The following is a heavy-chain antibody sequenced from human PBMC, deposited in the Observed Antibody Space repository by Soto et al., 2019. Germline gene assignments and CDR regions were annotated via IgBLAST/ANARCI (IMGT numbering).Heavy chain of an antibody. CDR1: GFTFSSYS. D-gene: IGHD5-12*01. V-gene: IGHV3-21*01. CDR3: ARALYSGYDSFFDY. J-gene: IGHJ4*02. Sequence: GSLRLSCAASGFTFSSYSMNWVRQAPGKGLEWVSSISSSSSYIYYADSVKGRFTISRDNAKNSLYLQMNSLRAEDTAVYYCARALYSGYDSFFDYWGQGTLVTVSS. CDR2: ISSSSSYI.